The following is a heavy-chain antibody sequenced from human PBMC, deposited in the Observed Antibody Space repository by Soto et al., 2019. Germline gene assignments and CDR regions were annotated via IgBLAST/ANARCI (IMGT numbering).Heavy chain of an antibody. D-gene: IGHD3-16*02. J-gene: IGHJ5*02. CDR2: INAGNGNT. Sequence: EASVKVSCKASGYTLTSYAMHWVRQAPGQRLEWMGWINAGNGNTKYSQKFQGRVTITRDTSASTAYMELSSLRSEDTAVYYCAGVYDYIWGSYRSSNNWFDPWGQGTLVTVSS. CDR3: AGVYDYIWGSYRSSNNWFDP. V-gene: IGHV1-3*01. CDR1: GYTLTSYA.